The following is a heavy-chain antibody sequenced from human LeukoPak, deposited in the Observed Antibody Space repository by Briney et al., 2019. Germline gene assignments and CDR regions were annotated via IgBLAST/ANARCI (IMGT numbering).Heavy chain of an antibody. D-gene: IGHD2-21*02. Sequence: ASVNVSCKASGGTFSSYAISWVRQAPGQGLEWMGWINTNTGNPTYAQGFTGRFVFSLDTSVSTAYLQISSLKAEDTAVYYCARDEPVVVTADPLMDVWGQGTTVTVSS. V-gene: IGHV7-4-1*02. CDR2: INTNTGNP. CDR1: GGTFSSYA. CDR3: ARDEPVVVTADPLMDV. J-gene: IGHJ6*02.